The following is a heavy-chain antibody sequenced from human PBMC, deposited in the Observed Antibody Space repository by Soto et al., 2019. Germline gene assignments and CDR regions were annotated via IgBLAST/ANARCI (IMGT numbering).Heavy chain of an antibody. CDR3: ARNGGARDAFAI. Sequence: GGSLRLSCAASGFTFSSYWMSWVRQAPGKGLEWVANIKQDGSEKYYVDSVKGRFTISGDNTKNTLYLQMNSLRAEDTAVYYCARNGGARDAFAIWGQGTLVTVSS. V-gene: IGHV3-7*02. CDR2: IKQDGSEK. D-gene: IGHD3-10*01. CDR1: GFTFSSYW. J-gene: IGHJ3*02.